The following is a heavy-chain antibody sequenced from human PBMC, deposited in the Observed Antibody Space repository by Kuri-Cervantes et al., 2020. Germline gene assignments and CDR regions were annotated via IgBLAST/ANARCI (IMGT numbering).Heavy chain of an antibody. CDR1: GYTFTSYG. CDR2: ISAYNGNT. V-gene: IGHV1-18*01. D-gene: IGHD3-22*01. CDR3: ARDHPHSSGYYGWFDP. J-gene: IGHJ5*02. Sequence: ASVKVSCKASGYTFTSYGISWMRQAPGQGLEWMGWISAYNGNTNYAQKLQGRVTMTTDTSTSTAYMELRSLRSDDTAVYYCARDHPHSSGYYGWFDPWGQGTLVTVSS.